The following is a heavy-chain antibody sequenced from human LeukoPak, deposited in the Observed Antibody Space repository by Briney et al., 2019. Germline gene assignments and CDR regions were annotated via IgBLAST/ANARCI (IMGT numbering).Heavy chain of an antibody. J-gene: IGHJ4*02. V-gene: IGHV3-30-3*02. Sequence: GRSLRLSCAASGYTFSSYAMHWVRQAPGKGLEWVAVISYDGSNKYYADSVKGRFTIARDNSKNTLYAQMNSLRAEDTAVYYCAKNAALPDCSSTVCLFDYWGQGTLVTVSS. D-gene: IGHD2-2*01. CDR1: GYTFSSYA. CDR2: ISYDGSNK. CDR3: AKNAALPDCSSTVCLFDY.